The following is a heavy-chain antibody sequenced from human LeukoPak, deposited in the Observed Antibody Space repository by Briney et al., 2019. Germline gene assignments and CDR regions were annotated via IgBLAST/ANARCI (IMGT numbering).Heavy chain of an antibody. J-gene: IGHJ4*02. CDR3: ARVAIGDYVWGSYSY. CDR1: GGTFSSYA. D-gene: IGHD3-16*01. V-gene: IGHV1-69*13. CDR2: IIPIFGTA. Sequence: RASVKVSCKASGGTFSSYAISWVRQAPGQGLEWMGGIIPIFGTANYAQKFQGRVTITADESTSTAYMELSSLRSEDTAVYYCARVAIGDYVWGSYSYWGQGTLVTVSS.